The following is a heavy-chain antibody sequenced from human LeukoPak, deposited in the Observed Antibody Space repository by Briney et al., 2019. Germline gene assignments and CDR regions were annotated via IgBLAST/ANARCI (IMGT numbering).Heavy chain of an antibody. D-gene: IGHD1-26*01. CDR2: INPNSGGT. V-gene: IGHV1-2*02. J-gene: IGHJ4*02. Sequence: ASVKVSCKASGYTFTGYYIHWVRQAPGQGLEWIGGINPNSGGTNYAQKFQGRVTMTRETPISTDYMELNRLRSDDTAVYYCARDGRTGVGATYPTSGWGQGTLVTVSS. CDR1: GYTFTGYY. CDR3: ARDGRTGVGATYPTSG.